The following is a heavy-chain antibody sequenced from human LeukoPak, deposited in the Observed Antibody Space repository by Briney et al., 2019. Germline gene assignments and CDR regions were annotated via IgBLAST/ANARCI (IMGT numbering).Heavy chain of an antibody. D-gene: IGHD4-17*01. J-gene: IGHJ4*02. Sequence: PSETLSLTCTVSGGSISSGGYYWSWIRQPPGKGLEWIGYIYHSGSTYYNPSLKSRVTISVDRSKNQFSLKLSSVTAADTAVYYCASELPLGDYGDYGLGYWGQGTLVTVSS. CDR1: GGSISSGGYY. CDR3: ASELPLGDYGDYGLGY. V-gene: IGHV4-30-2*01. CDR2: IYHSGST.